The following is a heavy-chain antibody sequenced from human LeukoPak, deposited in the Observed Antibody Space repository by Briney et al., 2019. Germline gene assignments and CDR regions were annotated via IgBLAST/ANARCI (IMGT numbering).Heavy chain of an antibody. J-gene: IGHJ5*02. Sequence: PSQTLSLTCAVSGGSISSGGYSWSWIRQPPGTGLEWIGYIYHSGSTYYNPSLKSRVTISVDRSKNQFSLKLSSVTAADTAVYYCAGSPEINWFDPWGQGTLVTVSS. CDR2: IYHSGST. CDR1: GGSISSGGYS. V-gene: IGHV4-30-2*01. CDR3: AGSPEINWFDP.